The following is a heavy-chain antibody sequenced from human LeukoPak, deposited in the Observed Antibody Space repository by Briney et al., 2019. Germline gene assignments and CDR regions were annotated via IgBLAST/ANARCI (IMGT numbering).Heavy chain of an antibody. CDR1: GFTFSSYA. Sequence: PGGSLRLSCAASGFTFSSYAMSWVRQAPGKGLEWVSAISGSGGSTYYADSVKGRFTISRDNSKNTLYLQMNSLRAEDTAVYYCAKVYYYDSSGYYSDAKYAFDIWGQGTMVTVPS. CDR3: AKVYYYDSSGYYSDAKYAFDI. CDR2: ISGSGGST. J-gene: IGHJ3*02. V-gene: IGHV3-23*01. D-gene: IGHD3-22*01.